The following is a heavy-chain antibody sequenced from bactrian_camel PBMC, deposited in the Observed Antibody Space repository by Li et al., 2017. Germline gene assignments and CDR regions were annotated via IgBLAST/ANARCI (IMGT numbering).Heavy chain of an antibody. Sequence: LVESGGGSVQAGGSLRLSCAASGYTYSRNCMGWFRQPPGKEREGVAVLYTSGAGISYADSVKGRFTITQDNAKNMVYLQMDSLTPEDTAVYYCAAVPMVRIDGMWMAPRVPDPQTMHYWGQGTQVTVS. CDR1: GYTYSRNC. J-gene: IGHJ4*01. CDR2: LYTSGAGI. V-gene: IGHV3S25*01. D-gene: IGHD6*01. CDR3: AAVPMVRIDGMWMAPRVPDPQTMHY.